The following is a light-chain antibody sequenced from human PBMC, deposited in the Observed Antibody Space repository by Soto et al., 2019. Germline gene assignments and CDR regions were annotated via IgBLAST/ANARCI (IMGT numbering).Light chain of an antibody. V-gene: IGKV3D-11*02. CDR1: QSVSSY. J-gene: IGKJ1*01. CDR2: DAS. CDR3: QQRSNWQTT. Sequence: EIVLTQSPATLSLSPGERATLSCRASQSVSSYLAWYQQKPGQAPRLLIYDASNRATGIPARFSGSGSGTDFTLTISSLEPEDFAVYYCQQRSNWQTTFGQGTKVEI.